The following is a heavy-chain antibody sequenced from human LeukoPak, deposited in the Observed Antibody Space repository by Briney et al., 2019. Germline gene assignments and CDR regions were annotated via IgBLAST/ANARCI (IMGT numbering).Heavy chain of an antibody. V-gene: IGHV4-30-2*02. D-gene: IGHD5-12*01. CDR2: IYDGGPA. CDR3: ARLPRLTSAPWLRKDYTFDI. CDR1: GYAIISGGFS. J-gene: IGHJ3*02. Sequence: SETLSLTCTVSGYAIISGGFSWNWIRQPPGKGLEWIGCIYDGGPAHYNPSLKSRVTISVGTSKNQFSLKLSSVTAADTAVYYCARLPRLTSAPWLRKDYTFDIWGQGTMVTVSS.